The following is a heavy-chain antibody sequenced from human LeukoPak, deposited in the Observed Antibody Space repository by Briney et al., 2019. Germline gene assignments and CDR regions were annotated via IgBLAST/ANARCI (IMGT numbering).Heavy chain of an antibody. CDR3: AREIPHLWFGDYYYYYMDV. CDR2: INWNGGST. V-gene: IGHV3-20*04. J-gene: IGHJ6*03. CDR1: GFTFDDYG. Sequence: SGGSLRLSCAASGFTFDDYGMKWVRQAPGKGLEWVSGINWNGGSTSYADSVKARFTISRDNPKNSLYLQMNSLRAEDTALYYCAREIPHLWFGDYYYYYMDVWGKGTTVTVSS. D-gene: IGHD3-10*01.